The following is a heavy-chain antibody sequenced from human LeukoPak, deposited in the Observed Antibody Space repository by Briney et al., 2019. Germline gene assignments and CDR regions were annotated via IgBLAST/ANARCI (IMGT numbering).Heavy chain of an antibody. Sequence: GGSLRLSCAASGFTFRSRAMHWVRQAPAKGLEGVARISYDGSDKYYADSVKGRFTISRDNSESTLSLQIISLRAWDTALYYCAREGTTYYSGLDVWGQGTTVTVSS. V-gene: IGHV3-30*04. J-gene: IGHJ6*02. CDR3: AREGTTYYSGLDV. CDR2: ISYDGSDK. CDR1: GFTFRSRA. D-gene: IGHD2/OR15-2a*01.